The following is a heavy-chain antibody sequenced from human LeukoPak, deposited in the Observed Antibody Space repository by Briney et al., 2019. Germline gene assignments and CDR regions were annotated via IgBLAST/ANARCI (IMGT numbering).Heavy chain of an antibody. CDR1: GGSISSYY. J-gene: IGHJ4*02. D-gene: IGHD3-10*01. CDR3: ASGRLPDYYGSGSYLGY. Sequence: SETLSLTCTVSGGSISSYYRSWIRQPPGKGLEWIGYIYYSGSTNYNPSLKSRVTISVDTSKNQFSLKLSSVTAADTAVYYCASGRLPDYYGSGSYLGYWGQGTLVTVSS. CDR2: IYYSGST. V-gene: IGHV4-59*01.